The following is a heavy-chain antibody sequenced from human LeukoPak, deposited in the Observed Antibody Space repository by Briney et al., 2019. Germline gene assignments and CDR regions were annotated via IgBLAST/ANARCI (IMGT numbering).Heavy chain of an antibody. J-gene: IGHJ5*02. D-gene: IGHD3-10*01. Sequence: SETLSLTCTVSGGSISSYYWSWIRQPPGKGLEWIGYIYYSGSTNYNPSLKSRVTISVDTSKNQFSLKLSSVTAADTAVYYCARGRRLWFGESRSWFDPWGQGTLVTVSS. CDR3: ARGRRLWFGESRSWFDP. CDR1: GGSISSYY. V-gene: IGHV4-59*12. CDR2: IYYSGST.